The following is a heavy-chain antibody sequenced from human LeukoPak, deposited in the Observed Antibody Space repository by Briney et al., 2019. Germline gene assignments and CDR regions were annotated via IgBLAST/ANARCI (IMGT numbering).Heavy chain of an antibody. CDR1: GFTFSSYW. CDR3: ASHPPSAYQPYLYFQH. CDR2: INTDGSST. D-gene: IGHD2-2*01. V-gene: IGHV3-74*03. Sequence: GGSLRLSCAASGFTFSSYWMHWVRQAPGKGLVWVSRINTDGSSTTYADSVKGRFTISRDNAKNTLYLQMGSLRAEDMAVYYCASHPPSAYQPYLYFQHWGQGTLVTVSS. J-gene: IGHJ1*01.